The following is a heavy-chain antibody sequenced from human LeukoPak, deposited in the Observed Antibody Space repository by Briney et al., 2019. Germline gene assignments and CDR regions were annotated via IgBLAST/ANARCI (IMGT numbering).Heavy chain of an antibody. D-gene: IGHD3-9*01. CDR3: AKDRRLYDILTPFDY. CDR2: IWYDGSNK. J-gene: IGHJ4*02. CDR1: GFTFSSYG. V-gene: IGHV3-30*02. Sequence: PGGSLRLSCAASGFTFSSYGMHWVRQAPGKGLEWVAVIWYDGSNKYYADSVKGRFTISRDNSKNTLYLQMNSLRAEDTAVYFCAKDRRLYDILTPFDYWGQGTLVTVSS.